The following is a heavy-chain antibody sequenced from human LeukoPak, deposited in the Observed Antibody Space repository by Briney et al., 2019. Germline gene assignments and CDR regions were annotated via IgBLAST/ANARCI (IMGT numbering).Heavy chain of an antibody. CDR2: IKSKTDGGTT. D-gene: IGHD3-9*01. Sequence: PGGSLRLSCAASGFTFSNAWMSWVRQAPGKGLEWVGRIKSKTDGGTTDYAAPVRGRFTISRDDSKNTLYLQMNSLKTEVTAVYYCTTDSGYLDWLLPYWGQGTLVTVSS. CDR1: GFTFSNAW. J-gene: IGHJ4*02. CDR3: TTDSGYLDWLLPY. V-gene: IGHV3-15*01.